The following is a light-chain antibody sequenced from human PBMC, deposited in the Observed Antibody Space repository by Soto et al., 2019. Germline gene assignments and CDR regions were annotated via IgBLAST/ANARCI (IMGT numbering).Light chain of an antibody. CDR2: GAS. J-gene: IGKJ1*01. V-gene: IGKV3-15*01. CDR1: QSVSSN. CDR3: QQYNNWRRT. Sequence: EIVMTQSPATLSVSPGERATLSCRASQSVSSNLAWYQQKPGQVPRLLIYGASTRATGIPARFSGSGSRTEVTLTINSLQSEDFAVYYCQQYNNWRRTFGEGTKVEIK.